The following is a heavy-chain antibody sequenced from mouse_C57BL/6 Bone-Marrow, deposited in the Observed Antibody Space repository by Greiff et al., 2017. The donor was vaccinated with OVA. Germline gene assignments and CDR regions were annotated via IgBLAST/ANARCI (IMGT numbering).Heavy chain of an antibody. CDR1: GYTFTDYY. J-gene: IGHJ4*01. CDR3: ARSEPYYYGSSYYAMDY. CDR2: IYPGSGNT. V-gene: IGHV1-76*01. D-gene: IGHD1-1*01. Sequence: QVHVKQSGAELVRPGASVKLSCKASGYTFTDYYINWVKQRPGQGLEWIARIYPGSGNTYYNEKFKGKATLTAEKSSSTAYMQLSSLTSEDSAVYFCARSEPYYYGSSYYAMDYWGQGTSVTVSS.